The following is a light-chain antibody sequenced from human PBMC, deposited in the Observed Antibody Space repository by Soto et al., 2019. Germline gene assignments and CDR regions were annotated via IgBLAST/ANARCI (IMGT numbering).Light chain of an antibody. CDR3: CSYAGSYTLVI. J-gene: IGLJ2*01. CDR1: SSDVGGYDY. Sequence: QSALTQPRSVSGSPGRSVTISCTGTSSDVGGYDYVSWYQQHPGEAPKLIIYDVTERPSGVPDRFSGSRSGNTASLTISGLQAEDEADYHCCSYAGSYTLVIFGGGTNLTVL. V-gene: IGLV2-11*01. CDR2: DVT.